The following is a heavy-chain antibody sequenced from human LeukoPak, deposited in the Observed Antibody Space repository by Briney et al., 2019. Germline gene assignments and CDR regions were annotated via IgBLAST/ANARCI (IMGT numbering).Heavy chain of an antibody. CDR2: INHSGST. CDR3: AGGATPGVF. CDR1: GGSFSGYY. J-gene: IGHJ4*02. D-gene: IGHD3-10*01. Sequence: SETLSLTCGVYGGSFSGYYWTWIRQPPGKGLEWIGEINHSGSTNYIPSLKSRVTVSLDTSKNQFSLKLTSVTAADTAVYYCAGGATPGVFWGQETLVSVSS. V-gene: IGHV4-34*01.